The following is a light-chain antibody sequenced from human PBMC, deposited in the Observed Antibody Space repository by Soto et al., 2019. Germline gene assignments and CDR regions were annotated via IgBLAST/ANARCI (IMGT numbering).Light chain of an antibody. CDR2: GAS. CDR1: QSVSSN. CDR3: QLDNNWPPLT. Sequence: EIVMTQSPATLSVSPGERATLSCRASQSVSSNLAWYQQKPGQAPRLLIYGASTRATGMPARFSGSGSGTEFTLTISSLQSEDFAVYYCQLDNNWPPLTCGGGTKVEIK. J-gene: IGKJ4*01. V-gene: IGKV3-15*01.